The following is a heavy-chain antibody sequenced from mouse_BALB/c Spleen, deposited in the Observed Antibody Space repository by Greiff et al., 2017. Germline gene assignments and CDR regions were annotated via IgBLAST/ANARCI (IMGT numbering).Heavy chain of an antibody. Sequence: EVQGVESGGGLVQPGGSMKLSCVASGSTFSNYWMNWVRQSPEKGLEWVAEIRLKSNNYATHYAESVKGRFTISRDDSKSSVYLQMNNLRAEDTGIYYCTRDWDGAYWGQGTLVTVSA. J-gene: IGHJ3*01. CDR3: TRDWDGAY. V-gene: IGHV6-6*02. D-gene: IGHD4-1*01. CDR2: IRLKSNNYAT. CDR1: GSTFSNYW.